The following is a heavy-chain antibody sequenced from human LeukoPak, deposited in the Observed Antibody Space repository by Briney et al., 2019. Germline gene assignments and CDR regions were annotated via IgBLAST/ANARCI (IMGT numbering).Heavy chain of an antibody. J-gene: IGHJ6*03. V-gene: IGHV3-30*02. CDR1: GFTFSSYG. Sequence: PGGSLRLSCAASGFTFSSYGMHWVRQAPGKGLEWVAFIRYDGSNKYYADSVKGRFTISRDNSKNTLYLQMNSLRAEDTAVYYCAKRSAGPGESNYYYYMDVWGKGTTVTVSS. CDR2: IRYDGSNK. CDR3: AKRSAGPGESNYYYYMDV. D-gene: IGHD3-10*01.